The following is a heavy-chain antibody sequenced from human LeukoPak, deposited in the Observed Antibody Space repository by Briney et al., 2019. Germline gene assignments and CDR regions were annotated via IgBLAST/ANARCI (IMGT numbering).Heavy chain of an antibody. J-gene: IGHJ4*02. V-gene: IGHV4-4*07. D-gene: IGHD3-22*01. CDR2: IYTDGNI. CDR3: ARVTGYMIEDYFDY. CDR1: GDSLSSSY. Sequence: SETLSLTCTVSGDSLSSSYWSWIRQPAGKGLEWIGRIYTDGNINYKPSLKSRVTLSLDTSTNQFSLRLSSVTAADTAVYYCARVTGYMIEDYFDYWGQGTLVTVSS.